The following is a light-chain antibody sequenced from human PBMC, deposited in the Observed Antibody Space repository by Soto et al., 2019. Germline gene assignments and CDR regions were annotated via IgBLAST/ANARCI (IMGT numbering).Light chain of an antibody. CDR3: QQYKTDSTWT. J-gene: IGKJ1*01. V-gene: IGKV1-13*02. CDR2: EAS. CDR1: QGISSY. Sequence: AIQLPQSPSSLSASVGDRVTITCRASQGISSYLAWYQQKPGQAPKLLIYEASNLERGVPSRFSGSGSGTEFTLTISSLQPEDSATYFCQQYKTDSTWTFGQGTKVDIK.